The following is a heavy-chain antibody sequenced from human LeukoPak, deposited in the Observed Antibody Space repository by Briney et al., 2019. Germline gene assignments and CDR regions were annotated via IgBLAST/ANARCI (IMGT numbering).Heavy chain of an antibody. Sequence: ASVTVSFKAFGYTFDPSSISWVRQAPGQRLEWMGLISPNNGNTHYAQGVEGRVTMTTDTSRSTAYMELRSLRSDDTAVYYCTRVRNSNNWWGAFDIWGQGTMVTVSS. J-gene: IGHJ3*02. CDR1: GYTFDPSS. CDR3: TRVRNSNNWWGAFDI. CDR2: ISPNNGNT. D-gene: IGHD1-1*01. V-gene: IGHV1-18*01.